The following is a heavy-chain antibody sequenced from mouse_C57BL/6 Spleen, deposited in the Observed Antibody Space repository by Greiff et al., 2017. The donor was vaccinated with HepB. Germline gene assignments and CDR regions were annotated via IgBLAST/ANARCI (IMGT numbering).Heavy chain of an antibody. J-gene: IGHJ2*01. CDR3: AMGMFSTVVPFFDY. CDR1: GYTFTDYN. D-gene: IGHD1-1*01. Sequence: EVQLQQSGPELVKPGASVKMSCKASGYTFTDYNMHWVKQSHGKSLEWIGYINPNNGGTSYNQKFKGKATLTVNKSSSTAYMELRSLTSEDSAVYYCAMGMFSTVVPFFDYWGQGTTLTVSS. CDR2: INPNNGGT. V-gene: IGHV1-22*01.